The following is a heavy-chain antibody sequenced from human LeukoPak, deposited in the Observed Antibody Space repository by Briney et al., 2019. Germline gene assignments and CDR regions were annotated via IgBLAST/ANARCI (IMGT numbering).Heavy chain of an antibody. J-gene: IGHJ5*02. Sequence: SETLSLTCTVSGGPISSYYWSWIRQPPGKGPEWIGYIYYSGSTNYNPSLKSRVTISVDTSKNQFSLKLSSVTAADTAVYYCARVGYYYESSGYYRRDNWFDPWGQGILVTVSS. CDR1: GGPISSYY. CDR2: IYYSGST. V-gene: IGHV4-59*01. CDR3: ARVGYYYESSGYYRRDNWFDP. D-gene: IGHD3-22*01.